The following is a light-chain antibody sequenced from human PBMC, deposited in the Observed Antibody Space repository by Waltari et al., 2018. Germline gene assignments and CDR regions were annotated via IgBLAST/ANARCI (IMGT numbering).Light chain of an antibody. J-gene: IGLJ3*02. CDR2: DVS. CDR1: SSDVGGYNY. CDR3: SSYTSSNTWV. V-gene: IGLV2-14*03. Sequence: QSALTQPASVSGSAGQSITISCTGTSSDVGGYNYVSWYHQHPGKAPKLMIYDVSNRPSGLSNRFSGSKSGNTASLTISGLQAEDEADYYCSSYTSSNTWVFGGGTKLTVL.